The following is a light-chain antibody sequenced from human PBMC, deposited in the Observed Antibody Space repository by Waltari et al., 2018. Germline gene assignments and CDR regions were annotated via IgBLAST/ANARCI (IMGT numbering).Light chain of an antibody. Sequence: QSALTQPRSVSGSPGQSVTISCTGTSSDVGPYRYVSWYQHHPGKAPKVKIFDVRRRPPGVPDQFSGSKSGNTASLTISGRQAEDEADYYCCSYAGDAVYMFGGGTKVTVL. V-gene: IGLV2-11*01. J-gene: IGLJ3*02. CDR3: CSYAGDAVYM. CDR1: SSDVGPYRY. CDR2: DVR.